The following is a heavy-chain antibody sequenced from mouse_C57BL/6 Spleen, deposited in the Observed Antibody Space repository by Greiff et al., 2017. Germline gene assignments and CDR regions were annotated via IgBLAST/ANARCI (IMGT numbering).Heavy chain of an antibody. V-gene: IGHV14-2*01. CDR3: APYYYGTSSWFAY. Sequence: EVQLQQSGAELVKPGASVKLSCTASGFNIKDYYMHWVKQRTEQGLEWIGRIDPEDGETKYAPTFQGKATITADTSSNTAYLQLSSLTSEDTAVYYCAPYYYGTSSWFAYWGQGTLVTVSA. J-gene: IGHJ3*01. CDR1: GFNIKDYY. D-gene: IGHD1-1*01. CDR2: IDPEDGET.